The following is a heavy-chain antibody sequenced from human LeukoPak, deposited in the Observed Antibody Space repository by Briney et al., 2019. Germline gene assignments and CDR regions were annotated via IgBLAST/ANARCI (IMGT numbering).Heavy chain of an antibody. CDR3: ARGGIPDY. Sequence: SETLSLTCTVSGGSISRGSYFWSWIRQPAGKGLEWIGRFYTSATPNYNPSLKSRVTISVDTSRSQFSLKLSSVTAADTAVYYCARGGIPDYWGQGILVTVSS. D-gene: IGHD2-21*01. CDR1: GGSISRGSYF. J-gene: IGHJ4*02. V-gene: IGHV4-61*02. CDR2: FYTSATP.